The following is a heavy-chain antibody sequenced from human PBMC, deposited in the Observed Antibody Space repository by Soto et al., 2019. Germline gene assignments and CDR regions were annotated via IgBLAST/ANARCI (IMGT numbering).Heavy chain of an antibody. V-gene: IGHV4-31*03. CDR3: ARGVLWFGELYLPSSPLGGFDP. J-gene: IGHJ5*02. D-gene: IGHD3-10*01. CDR1: CGSIISGGYY. Sequence: SETLSLSCTFSCGSIISGGYYWSWIRQHPGKGLEWIGYIYYSGSTYYNPSLKSRVTISVDTSKNQFSLKLSSVTAADTAVYYCARGVLWFGELYLPSSPLGGFDPWGQGTLVTVSS. CDR2: IYYSGST.